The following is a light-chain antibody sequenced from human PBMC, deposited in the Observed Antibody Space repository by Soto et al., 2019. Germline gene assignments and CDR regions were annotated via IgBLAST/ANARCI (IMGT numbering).Light chain of an antibody. J-gene: IGKJ1*01. Sequence: DIQMTQSPSTLSASVGDRVTITCRASQSISSWLAWYQQKPGKAPKLMIYDASSLQSGVPATFSGSGSGTEFTLTISSLQPDDFATYYCKQYNSYPCTFGQGTKVDIK. V-gene: IGKV1-5*01. CDR1: QSISSW. CDR2: DAS. CDR3: KQYNSYPCT.